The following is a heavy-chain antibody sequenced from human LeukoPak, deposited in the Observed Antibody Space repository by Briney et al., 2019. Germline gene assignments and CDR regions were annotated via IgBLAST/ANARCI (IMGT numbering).Heavy chain of an antibody. D-gene: IGHD6-13*01. CDR3: ASGRYSSSWYVAGFDY. V-gene: IGHV1-69*13. CDR1: GGTFSSYA. Sequence: GASVKVSCKASGGTFSSYAISWVRQAPGQGLEWMGGIIPIFGTANYAQKFQGRVTITADESTSTAYMELSSLRSEDTAVYYCASGRYSSSWYVAGFDYWGQGTLVTVSS. J-gene: IGHJ4*02. CDR2: IIPIFGTA.